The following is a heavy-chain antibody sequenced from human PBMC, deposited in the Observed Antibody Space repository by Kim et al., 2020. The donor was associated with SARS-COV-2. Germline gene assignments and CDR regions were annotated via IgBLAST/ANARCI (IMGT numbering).Heavy chain of an antibody. CDR3: ARGAGVRWFGDGPYYYYAMDV. J-gene: IGHJ6*02. CDR2: IYHNGST. Sequence: SETLSLTCAVSGGSISNSNWWSWVRQPPGKGLEWIGEIYHNGSTNYNPSLKSRVTISVDKPKKQFSLNLRSVTAADTAVYYCARGAGVRWFGDGPYYYYAMDVWGQGTTVTVSS. CDR1: GGSISNSNW. D-gene: IGHD3-10*01. V-gene: IGHV4-4*02.